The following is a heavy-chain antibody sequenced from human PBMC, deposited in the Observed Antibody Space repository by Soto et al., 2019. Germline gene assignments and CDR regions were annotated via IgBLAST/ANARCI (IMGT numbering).Heavy chain of an antibody. CDR2: IIPIFGTA. V-gene: IGHV1-69*01. CDR3: AIDRYGVSPTYYYYGMDV. D-gene: IGHD4-17*01. CDR1: GGTFSSYA. Sequence: QVQLVQSGAEVKKPGSSVKVSCKASGGTFSSYAISWVRQAPGQGLEWMGGIIPIFGTANYAQKFQGRVTITADESTSTAYMKLSSLGFEDMAVYYCAIDRYGVSPTYYYYGMDVWGQWTTVTVSS. J-gene: IGHJ6*02.